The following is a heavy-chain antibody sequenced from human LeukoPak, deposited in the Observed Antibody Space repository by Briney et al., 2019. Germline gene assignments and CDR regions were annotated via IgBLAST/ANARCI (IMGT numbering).Heavy chain of an antibody. D-gene: IGHD4-17*01. J-gene: IGHJ3*02. Sequence: PGGSLRLSCAASGFTFSSYSMNWVRQAPRKGLEWVSYISSSGSTIYYADSVKGRFTISRDNAKNSLYLQMNSLRAEDTAVYYCARDGLRSAFDIWGQGTMVTVSS. CDR3: ARDGLRSAFDI. V-gene: IGHV3-48*04. CDR2: ISSSGSTI. CDR1: GFTFSSYS.